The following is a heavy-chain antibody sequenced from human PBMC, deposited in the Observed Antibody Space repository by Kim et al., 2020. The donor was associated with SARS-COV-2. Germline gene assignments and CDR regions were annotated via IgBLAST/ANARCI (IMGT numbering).Heavy chain of an antibody. Sequence: GGSLRLSCAGSGFTLSTYWMSWVRQAPGKGLEWVANINQDGSDENYVDSVKGRFTISRDDAKNSLFLQMNSLRAEDAAVYYCARESTETTEEAWGRGTLVTVSS. J-gene: IGHJ5*02. V-gene: IGHV3-7*03. D-gene: IGHD4-17*01. CDR1: GFTLSTYW. CDR2: INQDGSDE. CDR3: ARESTETTEEA.